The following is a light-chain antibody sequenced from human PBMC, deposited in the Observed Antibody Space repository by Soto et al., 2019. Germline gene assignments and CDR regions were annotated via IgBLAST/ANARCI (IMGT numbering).Light chain of an antibody. Sequence: QSALTQPASVSGSPGQSITISCTGTSSDIGESNYVSWYQQHPGRAPRLLIYQASYRPSGVSHRFSGSKFGNTAPLSISVRQAEDEADYHCSSYSSGNTLYVCGTGTKVTVL. CDR2: QAS. V-gene: IGLV2-14*01. CDR3: SSYSSGNTLYV. CDR1: SSDIGESNY. J-gene: IGLJ1*01.